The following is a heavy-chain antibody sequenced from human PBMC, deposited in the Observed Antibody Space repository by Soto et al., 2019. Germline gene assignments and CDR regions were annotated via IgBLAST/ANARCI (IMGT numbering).Heavy chain of an antibody. J-gene: IGHJ5*02. D-gene: IGHD6-19*01. V-gene: IGHV5-51*01. CDR2: IYPGDSDN. Sequence: PGESLKISCKGSGYIFTNYCIGWVRQMPGKGLEWMGIIYPGDSDNRKNPSFQGQVTISVGKSISTAYLQLSSLKASDTAMYYCAREAPKSGRYNAWGQGTLVTVSS. CDR1: GYIFTNYC. CDR3: AREAPKSGRYNA.